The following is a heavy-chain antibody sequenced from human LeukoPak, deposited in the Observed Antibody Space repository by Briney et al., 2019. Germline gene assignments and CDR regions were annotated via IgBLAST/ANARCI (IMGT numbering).Heavy chain of an antibody. CDR3: ARGAARMVEVAPIISFEF. CDR2: IYSSGST. J-gene: IGHJ4*02. D-gene: IGHD5-24*01. CDR1: GGSISSYY. Sequence: TSETLSLTCTVSGGSISSYYWSWIRQPAGKGLEWIGRIYSSGSTNYNPSLKSRVTMSVDTSKNQFSLKLSSVTAADTAVYYCARGAARMVEVAPIISFEFWGQGTLVTVSS. V-gene: IGHV4-4*07.